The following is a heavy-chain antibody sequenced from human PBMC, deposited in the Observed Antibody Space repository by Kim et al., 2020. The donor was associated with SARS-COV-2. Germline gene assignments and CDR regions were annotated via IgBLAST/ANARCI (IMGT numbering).Heavy chain of an antibody. J-gene: IGHJ4*02. CDR1: GFTFSSYA. CDR2: ISSNGGST. D-gene: IGHD5-18*01. V-gene: IGHV3-64D*09. Sequence: GGSLRLSCSASGFTFSSYAMHWVRQAPGKGLEYVSAISSNGGSTYYADSVKGRFTISRDNSKNTLYLQMSSLRAEDTAVYYCVKDGGRGYSYPDYWGQGTLVTVSS. CDR3: VKDGGRGYSYPDY.